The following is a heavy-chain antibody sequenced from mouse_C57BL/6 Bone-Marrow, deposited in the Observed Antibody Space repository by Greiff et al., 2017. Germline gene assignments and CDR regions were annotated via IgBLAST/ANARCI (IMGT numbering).Heavy chain of an antibody. Sequence: VQLKESGAELVRPGASVKLSCKASGYTFTDYYINWVKQRPGQGLEWIARIYPGSGNTYYNEKFKGKATLTAEKSSSTAYMQLSSLTSEDSAVYFCAKAYYSNSWFAYWGQGTLVTVSA. CDR2: IYPGSGNT. CDR3: AKAYYSNSWFAY. V-gene: IGHV1-76*01. J-gene: IGHJ3*01. CDR1: GYTFTDYY. D-gene: IGHD2-5*01.